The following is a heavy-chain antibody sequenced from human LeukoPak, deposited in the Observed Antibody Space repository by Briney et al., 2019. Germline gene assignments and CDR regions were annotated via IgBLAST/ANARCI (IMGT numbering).Heavy chain of an antibody. CDR2: IYSGDNT. J-gene: IGHJ4*02. CDR3: ARGKWVT. Sequence: GGSLRLSCAASGFTFSSYAMSWVRQAPGKGLEWVSVIYSGDNTYYADSVKGRFTITRDNSNNTLYLQMNSLRAEDTAVYYCARGKWVTWGQGTLVTVSS. CDR1: GFTFSSYA. D-gene: IGHD5-18*01. V-gene: IGHV3-66*01.